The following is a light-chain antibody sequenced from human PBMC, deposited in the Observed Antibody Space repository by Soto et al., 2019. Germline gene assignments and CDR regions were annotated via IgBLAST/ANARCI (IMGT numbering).Light chain of an antibody. V-gene: IGLV2-14*01. J-gene: IGLJ2*01. CDR1: NNDLGAYNY. CDR3: SSYTSSTTLL. CDR2: DVR. Sequence: QSALTQPASVSGSPGQSITISCTGTNNDLGAYNYVAWYQQHPGKAPKVMIHDVRIRPSGVSNRFSGSKSGNTASLTISGLQAEDEADYYCSSYTSSTTLLFGGGTKLTVL.